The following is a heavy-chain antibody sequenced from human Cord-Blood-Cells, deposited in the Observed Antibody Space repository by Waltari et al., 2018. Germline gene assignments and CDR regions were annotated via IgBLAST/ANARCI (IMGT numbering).Heavy chain of an antibody. J-gene: IGHJ5*02. CDR1: GYTFTGYY. Sequence: QVKLVQSGAEVKKPGASVKVSCKASGYTFTGYYLHWVRQAPGQGLEWMGWINPNSGGTNYAQKFQGRVTMTRDTSISTAYMELSRLRSDDTAVYYCARVLGGRIVGAYDPWGQGTLVTVSS. D-gene: IGHD1-26*01. CDR2: INPNSGGT. V-gene: IGHV1-2*02. CDR3: ARVLGGRIVGAYDP.